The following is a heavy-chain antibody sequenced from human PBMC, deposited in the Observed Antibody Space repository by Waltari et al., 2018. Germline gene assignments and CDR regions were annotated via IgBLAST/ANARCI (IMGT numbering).Heavy chain of an antibody. J-gene: IGHJ4*02. CDR2: VNHSGKT. Sequence: QVQLQESGQGLVKPSGTLSLTCAVSGDSISGNYWWSWVRQSPEKGLAWIGQVNHSGKTHYNPSLQSRVTISVDKPKNQFSLNLNSVTAADTAVYYCAGDRAIGLFFDYWGRGTLVTVSS. CDR3: AGDRAIGLFFDY. V-gene: IGHV4-4*02. CDR1: GDSISGNYW. D-gene: IGHD2-2*01.